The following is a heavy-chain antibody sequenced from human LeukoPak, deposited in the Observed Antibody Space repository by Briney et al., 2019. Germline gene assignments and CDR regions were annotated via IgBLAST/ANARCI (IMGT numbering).Heavy chain of an antibody. D-gene: IGHD5-18*01. CDR3: ARHQGTDSAMSSFDY. CDR1: GGSISNSYYY. CDR2: IYYSGST. Sequence: SETLSLTCTVSGGSISNSYYYWGWIRQPPGKGLEWIGSIYYSGSTYYNPSLKSRVTISVDTSRSQFSLKLNSVTAADTAVYYCARHQGTDSAMSSFDYWGQGTLVTVSS. V-gene: IGHV4-39*01. J-gene: IGHJ4*02.